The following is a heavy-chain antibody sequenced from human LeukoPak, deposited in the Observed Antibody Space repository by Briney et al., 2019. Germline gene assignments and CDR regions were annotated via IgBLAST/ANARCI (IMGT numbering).Heavy chain of an antibody. Sequence: GGSLRLSCAASGFTFSSYAMSWVRQAPGKRLEWVSAISGSGGSTYYADSVKGRFTISRDNSKNTLYLQMNSLRAEDTAVYYCAKALGPTMLRGVLHYWGQGTLVTVSS. CDR1: GFTFSSYA. V-gene: IGHV3-23*01. D-gene: IGHD3-10*01. J-gene: IGHJ4*02. CDR3: AKALGPTMLRGVLHY. CDR2: ISGSGGST.